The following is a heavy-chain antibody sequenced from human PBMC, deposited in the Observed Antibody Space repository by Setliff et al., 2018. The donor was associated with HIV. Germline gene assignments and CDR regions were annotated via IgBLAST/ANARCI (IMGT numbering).Heavy chain of an antibody. CDR3: ARDPAPSSSASYFQH. CDR2: LNPSSGST. CDR1: GYTFTSYY. D-gene: IGHD6-6*01. J-gene: IGHJ1*01. Sequence: ASVKVSCKVSGYTFTSYYVHWVRQAPGQGLEWMGILNPSSGSTTYAQKFQGRVTMTRDTSTSTVYMELSSLRSEDTAVYYCARDPAPSSSASYFQHWGQGTPVTVSS. V-gene: IGHV1-46*01.